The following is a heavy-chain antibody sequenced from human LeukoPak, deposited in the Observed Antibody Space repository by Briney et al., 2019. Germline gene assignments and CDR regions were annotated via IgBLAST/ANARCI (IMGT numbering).Heavy chain of an antibody. V-gene: IGHV4-39*07. D-gene: IGHD4-11*01. Sequence: PSETLSLTCTVSGDSISSSSYYWGWIRQPPGKGLEWIGSIYYTGSTYYNPSLKSRVTISVDTSKNQFSLKLSSVTAADTAVYYCARANTAGLQWFDYWGQGTLVTVSS. J-gene: IGHJ4*02. CDR1: GDSISSSSYY. CDR3: ARANTAGLQWFDY. CDR2: IYYTGST.